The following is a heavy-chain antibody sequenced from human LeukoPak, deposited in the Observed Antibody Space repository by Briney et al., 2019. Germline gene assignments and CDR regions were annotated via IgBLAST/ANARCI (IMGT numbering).Heavy chain of an antibody. Sequence: GGSLRLSCAASGFTFSSYSMNWVRQAPGKGLVWVSHINSDGSITSYADSVKGRFTISRDNAKNTLYLQMNGLRAEDTAVYYCARDAVDTANAVWGQGTTVTVSS. CDR2: INSDGSIT. CDR1: GFTFSSYS. J-gene: IGHJ6*02. D-gene: IGHD5-18*01. CDR3: ARDAVDTANAV. V-gene: IGHV3-74*01.